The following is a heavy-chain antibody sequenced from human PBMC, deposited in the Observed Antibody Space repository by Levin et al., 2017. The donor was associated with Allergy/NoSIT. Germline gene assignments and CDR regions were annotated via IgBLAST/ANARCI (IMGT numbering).Heavy chain of an antibody. Sequence: GGSLRLSCEASGFSFVTYGMTWVRQAPGKGLEWIAYINEDSDTIYYADSVKGRFTISRDNAKNSLSLQMDTLRAEDTAVYYCASGPISDYWGRGAQVTVSS. D-gene: IGHD3-3*01. J-gene: IGHJ4*02. V-gene: IGHV3-48*03. CDR3: ASGPISDY. CDR1: GFSFVTYG. CDR2: INEDSDTI.